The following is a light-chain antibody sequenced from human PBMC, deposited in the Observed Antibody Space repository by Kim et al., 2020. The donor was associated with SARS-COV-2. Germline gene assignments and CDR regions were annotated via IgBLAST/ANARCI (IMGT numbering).Light chain of an antibody. CDR2: WAS. Sequence: ATINCKSSQTVLSNANNKNSLAWDQQKPGQPPKLLIYWASTRESGVPDRFSGSGSGTDFTLTISSLQAEDVAMYYCQQYYRAPLTFGGGTKVDIK. CDR1: QTVLSNANNKNS. J-gene: IGKJ4*01. CDR3: QQYYRAPLT. V-gene: IGKV4-1*01.